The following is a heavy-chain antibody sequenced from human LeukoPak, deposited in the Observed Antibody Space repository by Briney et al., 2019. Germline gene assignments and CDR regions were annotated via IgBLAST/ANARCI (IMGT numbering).Heavy chain of an antibody. CDR2: INSDGSST. D-gene: IGHD3-16*02. CDR1: VFTLSSYC. CDR3: ARRYPYSYYDYVWGSYRDDAFDI. V-gene: IGHV3-74*01. J-gene: IGHJ3*02. Sequence: GGSLRLSCAASVFTLSSYCMHWVRQAPGEGLVWVSRINSDGSSTSYADSVKGRFTISRDNAKNTLYLQMNSLRAEDTAVYYCARRYPYSYYDYVWGSYRDDAFDIWGQGTMVTVSS.